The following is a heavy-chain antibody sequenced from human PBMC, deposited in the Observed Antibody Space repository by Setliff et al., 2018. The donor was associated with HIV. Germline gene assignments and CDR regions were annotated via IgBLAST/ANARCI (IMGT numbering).Heavy chain of an antibody. CDR2: IHYSGSS. Sequence: SETLSLTCSVSGGSINNYYWSWIRQPPGKGLEWLGYIHYSGSSNYNPSLKSRVSISLDTSKKQVSLKLNSVTAADTAVYYCARGLSIFGVATPGFYSFMDVWGKGTTVTVSS. V-gene: IGHV4-59*01. J-gene: IGHJ6*03. CDR1: GGSINNYY. CDR3: ARGLSIFGVATPGFYSFMDV. D-gene: IGHD3-3*01.